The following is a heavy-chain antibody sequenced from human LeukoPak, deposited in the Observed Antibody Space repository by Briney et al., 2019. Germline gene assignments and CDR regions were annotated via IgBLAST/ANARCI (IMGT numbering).Heavy chain of an antibody. CDR1: GFTFSSYA. D-gene: IGHD6-6*01. J-gene: IGHJ4*02. CDR2: ISYAGSNT. Sequence: PGGSLRLSCAASGFTFSSYATHWVRQAPGKGLEWVAVISYAGSNTYYADSVKGRFTISRDDSKNTLYLQMNSLRAEDTAVYYCARDKEYSSSFTAYWGQGTLVTVS. CDR3: ARDKEYSSSFTAY. V-gene: IGHV3-30-3*01.